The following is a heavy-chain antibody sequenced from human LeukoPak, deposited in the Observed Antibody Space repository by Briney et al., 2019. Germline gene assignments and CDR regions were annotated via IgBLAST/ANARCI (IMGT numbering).Heavy chain of an antibody. CDR3: ARRAPYYGSGSYRRAFDI. CDR1: GGSISSYY. CDR2: TYYSGST. V-gene: IGHV4-59*01. D-gene: IGHD3-10*01. J-gene: IGHJ3*02. Sequence: SETLSLTCTVSGGSISSYYWSWIRQPPGKGLEWIGYTYYSGSTNYNPSLKSRVTISVDTSKNQFSLKLSSVTAADTAVYYCARRAPYYGSGSYRRAFDIWGQGTMVTVSS.